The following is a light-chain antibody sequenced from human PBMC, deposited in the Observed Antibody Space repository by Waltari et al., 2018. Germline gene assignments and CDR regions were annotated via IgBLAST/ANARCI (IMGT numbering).Light chain of an antibody. J-gene: IGLJ2*01. V-gene: IGLV3-1*01. CDR3: QAWDSSTYHVV. Sequence: SYELPQPPSVSVSPGQTASIPCSGDKLGDKYACWYQQKPGQSPVLVLYQDTKRPSGIPERFSGSNSGNTATLTISGTQAMDEADYYCQAWDSSTYHVVFGGGTKLTVL. CDR2: QDT. CDR1: KLGDKY.